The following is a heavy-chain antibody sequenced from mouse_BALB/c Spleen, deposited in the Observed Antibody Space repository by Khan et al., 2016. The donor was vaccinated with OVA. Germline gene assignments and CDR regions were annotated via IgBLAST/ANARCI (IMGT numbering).Heavy chain of an antibody. Sequence: QVQLKQSGPELVKPGASVKMSCTASGYTFTDYVLCWVKQRTGQGLQWIGEIYPGGGSTYYNEKFKGKVTLTADTSSNTAYMQFSSLTSEDSAVDFCTRKEKYGDRYFDVWGAGTPVTVSA. D-gene: IGHD2-10*02. J-gene: IGHJ1*01. CDR3: TRKEKYGDRYFDV. V-gene: IGHV1-77*01. CDR1: GYTFTDYV. CDR2: IYPGGGST.